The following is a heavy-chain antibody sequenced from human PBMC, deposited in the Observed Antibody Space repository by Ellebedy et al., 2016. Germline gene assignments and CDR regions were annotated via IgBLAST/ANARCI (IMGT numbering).Heavy chain of an antibody. CDR3: ARERQGASEHGLDV. CDR1: GFSFNDFS. V-gene: IGHV3-48*02. D-gene: IGHD3-16*01. J-gene: IGHJ6*02. CDR2: ISYTSNTI. Sequence: GGSLRLSCVGSGFSFNDFSMNWVRQAPGKGLEWVAYISYTSNTIAYADSVKGRLTISRDYARSSLYLQMNSLKDEDTGIYFCARERQGASEHGLDVWGQGTTVTVSS.